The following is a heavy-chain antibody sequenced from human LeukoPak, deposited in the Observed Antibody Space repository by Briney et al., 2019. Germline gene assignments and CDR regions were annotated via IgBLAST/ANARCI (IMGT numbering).Heavy chain of an antibody. CDR1: GFTFSSYA. D-gene: IGHD3-16*01. CDR2: ISGSGANT. Sequence: GGSLSLSCAASGFTFSSYAMSWVRQAPGKGLEWVSAISGSGANTYYADSVKGRFTISRDNSKNTLYLQMNSLRAEDTAVYYCAKDIRPLLSYGWGFDYWGQETLVTVSS. V-gene: IGHV3-23*01. J-gene: IGHJ4*02. CDR3: AKDIRPLLSYGWGFDY.